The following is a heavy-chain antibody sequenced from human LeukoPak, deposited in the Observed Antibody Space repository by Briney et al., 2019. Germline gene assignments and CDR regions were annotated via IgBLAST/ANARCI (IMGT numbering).Heavy chain of an antibody. CDR3: ARDELRDWFDP. V-gene: IGHV1-2*02. D-gene: IGHD1-7*01. CDR2: INPNSGGT. J-gene: IGHJ5*02. Sequence: ASVKVSCKASEYTFTGYYMHWVRQAPGQGLEWMGWINPNSGGTNYAQKFQGMVTMTRDTSISTAYMELSRLRSDDTAVYYCARDELRDWFDPWGQGTLVTVSS. CDR1: EYTFTGYY.